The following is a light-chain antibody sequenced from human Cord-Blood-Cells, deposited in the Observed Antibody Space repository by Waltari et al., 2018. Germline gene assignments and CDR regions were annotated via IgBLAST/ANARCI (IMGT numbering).Light chain of an antibody. CDR1: SSDVGSYNL. CDR2: EGS. Sequence: QSALTQPASVSGSPGQSLTISCTGTSSDVGSYNLVSWYQHHPGKAPKLMIYEGSKRPSGVSNRFSGSKSGNTASLTIAGLQAEDEADYYCCSYAGSSTVVFGGGTKLTVL. V-gene: IGLV2-23*01. CDR3: CSYAGSSTVV. J-gene: IGLJ2*01.